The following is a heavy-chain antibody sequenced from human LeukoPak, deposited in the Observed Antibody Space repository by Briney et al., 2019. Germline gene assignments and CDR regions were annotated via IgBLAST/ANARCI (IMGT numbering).Heavy chain of an antibody. D-gene: IGHD2-2*01. CDR3: ARVECSSTTCYDDY. CDR2: INVYNGYT. J-gene: IGHJ4*02. Sequence: GASVKVSCKTSGYTFRSNAISWVRQAPGQGLERMGWINVYNGYTNYARNFQGRVTMTTDTSTSTAYMEVRSLRSDDTAVYYCARVECSSTTCYDDYWGQGTLVIVSS. CDR1: GYTFRSNA. V-gene: IGHV1-18*01.